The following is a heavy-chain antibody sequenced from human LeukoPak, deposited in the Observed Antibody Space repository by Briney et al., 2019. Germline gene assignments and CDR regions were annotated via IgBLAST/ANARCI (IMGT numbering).Heavy chain of an antibody. V-gene: IGHV1-69*13. CDR2: IIPIFGTA. CDR1: GGTFSSYA. CDR3: ARARSGRTPLDY. Sequence: ASVKVSCKASGGTFSSYAISWVRQAPGQGLEWMGGIIPIFGTANYAQKFQGRVTITADESTSTAYMELSSLRSEDTAVYYCARARSGRTPLDYWGQGTLVTVSS. D-gene: IGHD3-10*01. J-gene: IGHJ4*02.